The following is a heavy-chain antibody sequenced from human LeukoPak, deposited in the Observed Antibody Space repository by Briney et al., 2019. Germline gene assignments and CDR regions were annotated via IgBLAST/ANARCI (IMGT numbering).Heavy chain of an antibody. J-gene: IGHJ5*02. CDR1: GGSISSYY. V-gene: IGHV4-59*01. Sequence: SETLSLTCTVSGGSISSYYWSWIRQPPGKGLEWIGYIYYSGSTNYNPSLKSRVIISVDTSKNQFSLKLSSVTAADTAVYYCARGYLNSSGWYAWFDPWGQGTLVTVSS. CDR3: ARGYLNSSGWYAWFDP. D-gene: IGHD6-19*01. CDR2: IYYSGST.